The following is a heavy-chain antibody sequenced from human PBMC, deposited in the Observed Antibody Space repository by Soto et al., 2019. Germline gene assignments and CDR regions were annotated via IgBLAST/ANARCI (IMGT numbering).Heavy chain of an antibody. V-gene: IGHV1-18*01. J-gene: IGHJ5*02. CDR1: GYTFSSYG. CDR2: ISASNGNR. Sequence: QVQLVQSGPEVKKPGASVQVSCKASGYTFSSYGVSWVRQAPGQGLEWMGWISASNGNRKYVQKFKGRVTMTTDTSTSTAYMEVRSLRSDDTAIYYCARERSNSSYNWLDPWGQGTLVTVSS. CDR3: ARERSNSSYNWLDP. D-gene: IGHD1-20*01.